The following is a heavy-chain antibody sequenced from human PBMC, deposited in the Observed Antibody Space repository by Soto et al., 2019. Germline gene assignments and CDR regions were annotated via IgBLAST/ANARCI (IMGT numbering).Heavy chain of an antibody. J-gene: IGHJ6*01. D-gene: IGHD6-19*01. CDR2: ISAYNGNT. CDR1: GYTFTSYG. V-gene: IGHV1-18*01. CDR3: ARDTPSSGWKSYYSYGMDV. Sequence: PVKVSCKASGYTFTSYGISWVRQAPGQGLEWMGWISAYNGNTNYAQKLQGRVTMTTDTSTSTAHMELRSMRSDDTAVYYCARDTPSSGWKSYYSYGMDVWG.